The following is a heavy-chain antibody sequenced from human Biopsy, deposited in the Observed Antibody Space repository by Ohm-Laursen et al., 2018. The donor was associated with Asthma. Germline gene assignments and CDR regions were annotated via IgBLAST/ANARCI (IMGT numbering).Heavy chain of an antibody. CDR2: IKHDGTEK. D-gene: IGHD3-3*02. V-gene: IGHV3-7*01. Sequence: SLRLSCSASGFTFGDYWMSWVRQVPGKGLEWVANIKHDGTEKNHVDSLKGRFTISRDNAKNSLYLQMNSLRAEDTAVYYCERTFHFWSPYHAERCQLWGQGTLVTASS. CDR1: GFTFGDYW. CDR3: ERTFHFWSPYHAERCQL. J-gene: IGHJ1*01.